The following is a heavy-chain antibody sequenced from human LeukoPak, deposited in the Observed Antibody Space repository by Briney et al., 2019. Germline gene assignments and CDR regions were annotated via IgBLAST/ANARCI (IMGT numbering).Heavy chain of an antibody. CDR3: GRGRKWELLKYYFDY. CDR1: GGSISSGSYY. J-gene: IGHJ4*02. Sequence: SETLSLTCTVSGGSISSGSYYWSWIRQPAGKGLEWIGRIYTSGSTNYNPSLKSRVTISVDTSKNQFSLKLSSVTAADTAVYYCGRGRKWELLKYYFDYWGQGTLVTVSS. V-gene: IGHV4-61*02. CDR2: IYTSGST. D-gene: IGHD1-26*01.